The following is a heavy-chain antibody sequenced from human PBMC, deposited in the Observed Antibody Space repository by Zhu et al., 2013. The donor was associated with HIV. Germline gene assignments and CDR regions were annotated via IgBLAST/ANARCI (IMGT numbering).Heavy chain of an antibody. V-gene: IGHV1-18*01. D-gene: IGHD3-22*01. CDR3: ARDSFYYDSRGYPDY. J-gene: IGHJ4*02. CDR2: ITVNNGDT. Sequence: QVHLVQSGPEMKNPGASVMVSCKTSGYIFTDFGITWVRQAPGQGLEWMGWITVNNGDTNYAHMFEDRVTMTTDISARTAYLELRSLIFDDTAVYYSARDSFYYDSRGYPDYWGQGTLVT. CDR1: GYIFTDFG.